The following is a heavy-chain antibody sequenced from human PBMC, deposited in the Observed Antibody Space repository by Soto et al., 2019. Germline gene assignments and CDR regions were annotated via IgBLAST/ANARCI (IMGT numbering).Heavy chain of an antibody. Sequence: SETLSLTCTVSGGSISSYYWSWIRQPPGKGLEWIGYIYYSGSTNYNPSLKSRVTISVDTSKNQFSLKLSSVTAADTAVYYCARENPAAPLCMDVWGQGTTVTVSS. CDR2: IYYSGST. CDR3: ARENPAAPLCMDV. CDR1: GGSISSYY. V-gene: IGHV4-59*01. D-gene: IGHD2-2*01. J-gene: IGHJ6*02.